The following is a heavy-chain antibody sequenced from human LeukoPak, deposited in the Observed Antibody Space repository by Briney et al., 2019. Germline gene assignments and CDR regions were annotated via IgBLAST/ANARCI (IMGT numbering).Heavy chain of an antibody. CDR2: IYYSGST. D-gene: IGHD4-23*01. CDR3: ARDGDSYGGNSAYYYGMDV. Sequence: SETLSLTCTVSGGSISSYYWSWIRQPPGKGLEWIGYIYYSGSTNYNPSLKSRVTISVDTSKNQFSLKLSSVTAADTAVYYCARDGDSYGGNSAYYYGMDVWGQGTTVTVSS. V-gene: IGHV4-59*01. J-gene: IGHJ6*02. CDR1: GGSISSYY.